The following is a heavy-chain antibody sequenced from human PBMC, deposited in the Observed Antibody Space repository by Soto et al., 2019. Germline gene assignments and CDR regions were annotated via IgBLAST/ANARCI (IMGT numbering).Heavy chain of an antibody. D-gene: IGHD2-15*01. CDR3: ARLVGVVVVAAGFAY. J-gene: IGHJ4*01. CDR2: IYYSGST. V-gene: IGHV4-39*02. Sequence: QLQLQESGPGLVKPSETLSLTCTVSGGSISSSSYYWGWIRQPPGKALEWIGSIYYSGSTYYNPSLKSRVTITVDTSKNHFSLKLSSVTAADTAVYYCARLVGVVVVAAGFAYWGHGTLVTVCS. CDR1: GGSISSSSYY.